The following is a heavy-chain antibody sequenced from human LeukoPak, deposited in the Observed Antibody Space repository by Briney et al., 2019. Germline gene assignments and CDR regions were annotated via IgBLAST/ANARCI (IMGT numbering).Heavy chain of an antibody. V-gene: IGHV3-21*01. CDR2: ISSSSSYI. D-gene: IGHD6-6*01. Sequence: GGSLRLSCAASGFTFSSYSMNWVRQAPGKGLEWVSSISSSSSYIYCADSVKGRFTISRDNAKNSLYPQMNSLRAEDTAVYYCAREGSSSRRFDYWGQGTLVTVSS. CDR3: AREGSSSRRFDY. J-gene: IGHJ4*02. CDR1: GFTFSSYS.